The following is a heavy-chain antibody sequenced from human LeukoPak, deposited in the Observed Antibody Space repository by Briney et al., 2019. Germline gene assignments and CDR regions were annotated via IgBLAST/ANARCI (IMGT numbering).Heavy chain of an antibody. V-gene: IGHV1-8*01. J-gene: IGHJ6*03. D-gene: IGHD3-16*02. CDR1: GYTFTSYD. CDR3: ARVGLYDYVWGSYRLYYYYYMDV. CDR2: MNPNSGNT. Sequence: ASVKVSCKASGYTFTSYDINWVRQATGQGLEWMGWMNPNSGNTGYAQKFQGRVTMTRNTSKSTAYMELSSLRSEDTAVYYCARVGLYDYVWGSYRLYYYYYMDVWGKGTTVTVSS.